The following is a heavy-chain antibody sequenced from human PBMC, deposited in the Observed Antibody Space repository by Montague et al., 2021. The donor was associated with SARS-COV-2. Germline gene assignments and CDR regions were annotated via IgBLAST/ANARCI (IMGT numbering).Heavy chain of an antibody. CDR1: GFPFSSYA. CDR2: ISYDGSNK. Sequence: PRRLSCAASGFPFSSYAMHWVRQAPGKGPEWVAVISYDGSNKYYADSVKGRFTISRDNSKNTLYLQMNSLRAEDTAVYYCASLLLWFGEFRAFDYWGQGTLVTVSS. V-gene: IGHV3-30*04. D-gene: IGHD3-10*01. CDR3: ASLLLWFGEFRAFDY. J-gene: IGHJ4*02.